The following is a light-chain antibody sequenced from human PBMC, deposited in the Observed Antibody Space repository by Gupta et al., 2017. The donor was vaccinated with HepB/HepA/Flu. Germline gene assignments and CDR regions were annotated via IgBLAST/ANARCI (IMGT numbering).Light chain of an antibody. J-gene: IGLJ2*01. V-gene: IGLV2-23*02. CDR2: EVS. Sequence: QSALTQPASVSGSPGQSITLSCTGTSIDVVSYNLVSWYQQHPAKVPKLIIYEVSQRPSGVSNRFSGSKSGNTASLTISGLHAEDEADYYCCSYAGTTTFVLFGGGTKFTVL. CDR3: CSYAGTTTFVL. CDR1: SIDVVSYNL.